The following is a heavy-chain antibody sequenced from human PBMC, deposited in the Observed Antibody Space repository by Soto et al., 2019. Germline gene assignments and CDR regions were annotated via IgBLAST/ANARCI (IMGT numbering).Heavy chain of an antibody. D-gene: IGHD6-13*01. Sequence: PSETLSLTCTVSGGSVSSGSYYWSWIRQPPGKGLEWIGYIYYSGSTNYNPSLKSRVTISVDTSKNQFSLKLSSVTAADTAVYYCARDRGRSSTINWFDPWGQGTLVTVSS. CDR2: IYYSGST. CDR1: GGSVSSGSYY. J-gene: IGHJ5*02. CDR3: ARDRGRSSTINWFDP. V-gene: IGHV4-61*01.